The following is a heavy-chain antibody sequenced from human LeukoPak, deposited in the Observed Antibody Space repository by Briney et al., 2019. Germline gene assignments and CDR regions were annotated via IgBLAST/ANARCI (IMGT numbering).Heavy chain of an antibody. CDR3: ARASKDIVVVVAAYIDY. D-gene: IGHD2-15*01. Sequence: GASVKVSCKASGYTFTCYYMHWVRQAPGQGLEWMGWINPNSGGTNYAQKFQGRVTMTRDTSISTAYMELSRLRSDDTAVYYCARASKDIVVVVAAYIDYWGQGTLVTVSS. V-gene: IGHV1-2*02. CDR2: INPNSGGT. CDR1: GYTFTCYY. J-gene: IGHJ4*02.